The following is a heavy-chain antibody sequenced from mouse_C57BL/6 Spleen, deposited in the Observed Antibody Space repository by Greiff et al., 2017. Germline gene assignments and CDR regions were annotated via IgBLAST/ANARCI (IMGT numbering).Heavy chain of an antibody. J-gene: IGHJ1*03. V-gene: IGHV1-63*01. CDR1: GYTFTNYW. CDR2: IYPGGGYT. Sequence: VKLVESGAELVRPGTSVKMSCKASGYTFTNYWIGWAKQRPGHGLEWIGDIYPGGGYTNYNEKFKGKATLTADKSSSTAYMQFSSLTSEDSAIYYCARRGYGSSYWYFDVWGTGTTVTVSS. CDR3: ARRGYGSSYWYFDV. D-gene: IGHD1-1*01.